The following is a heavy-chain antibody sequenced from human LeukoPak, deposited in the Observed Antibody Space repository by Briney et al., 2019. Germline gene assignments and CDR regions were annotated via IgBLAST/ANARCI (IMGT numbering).Heavy chain of an antibody. J-gene: IGHJ6*02. CDR1: GYTFTSYD. CDR2: MNPNSGNT. CDR3: ARDPYYYYYYGMDV. V-gene: IGHV1-8*01. Sequence: GASVKVSCKASGYTFTSYDINWVRQATGQGLEWMGWMNPNSGNTGYAQKFQGRVTMTRNTSISTAYMELSSLRSEDTAVYYCARDPYYYYYYGMDVWGQGTTVTVSS.